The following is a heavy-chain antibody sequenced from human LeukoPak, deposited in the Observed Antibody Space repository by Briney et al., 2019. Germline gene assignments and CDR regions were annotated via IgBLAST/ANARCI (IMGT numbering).Heavy chain of an antibody. CDR3: ASIGIAAARGFDP. V-gene: IGHV4-39*01. D-gene: IGHD6-13*01. CDR1: GGSISSSSYY. Sequence: PSETLSLTCTVSGGSISSSSYYWGWIRQPPGKGLEWIGSIYYSGSTYYNPSLKSRVTISVDTSKNQFSLKLSSVTAADTAVYYCASIGIAAARGFDPWGQGTLVTVSS. CDR2: IYYSGST. J-gene: IGHJ5*02.